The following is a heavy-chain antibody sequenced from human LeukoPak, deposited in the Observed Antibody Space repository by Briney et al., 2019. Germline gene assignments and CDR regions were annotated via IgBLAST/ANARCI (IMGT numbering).Heavy chain of an antibody. CDR1: ELTFSNFW. V-gene: IGHV3-7*01. CDR2: TNRDGSEK. CDR3: ARDSGSCRGCAFDI. D-gene: IGHD1-26*01. J-gene: IGHJ3*02. Sequence: PGGSLRLSCAASELTFSNFWMSWVRQVPGKGLEWVANTNRDGSEKYYVVSVKGRVTISRDNAMNFLYLQLNSLRVDDTAVYYCARDSGSCRGCAFDIWGQGTVVTVSS.